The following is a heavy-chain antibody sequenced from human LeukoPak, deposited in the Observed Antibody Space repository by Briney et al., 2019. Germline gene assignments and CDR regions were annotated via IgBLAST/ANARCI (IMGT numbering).Heavy chain of an antibody. J-gene: IGHJ3*02. Sequence: PGGSLRLSCAASGFMFDSYEMNWVRQAPGKGLEWVSYITSSGRTIYYADSVKGRFTISRDNAKNSLYLQMNSLRAEDTAVYYCVRGPAGGNAFDIWGQGTKVTVSS. D-gene: IGHD3-16*01. V-gene: IGHV3-48*03. CDR1: GFMFDSYE. CDR2: ITSSGRTI. CDR3: VRGPAGGNAFDI.